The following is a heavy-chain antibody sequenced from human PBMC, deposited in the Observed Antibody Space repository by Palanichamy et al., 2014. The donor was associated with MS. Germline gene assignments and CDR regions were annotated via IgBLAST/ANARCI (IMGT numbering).Heavy chain of an antibody. D-gene: IGHD6-6*01. CDR2: IYSGGST. Sequence: EVQLVESGGGLVQPGGSLRLSCAASGFTVSSNYMSWVRQVPGKGLEWVSVIYSGGSTYYADSVKDRFIISRDNSKNTLYLQMNSLRAEDTAVYFCARGDSSSTPIYYYYGMDVWGQGTTVTASS. J-gene: IGHJ6*02. CDR1: GFTVSSNY. V-gene: IGHV3-66*01. CDR3: ARGDSSSTPIYYYYGMDV.